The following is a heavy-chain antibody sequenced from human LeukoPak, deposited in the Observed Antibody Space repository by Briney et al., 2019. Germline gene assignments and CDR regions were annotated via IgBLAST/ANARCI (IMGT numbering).Heavy chain of an antibody. J-gene: IGHJ4*02. Sequence: QPRGSLTLSCAASGFTFSNYIMNWVRQAPGKGLEWVSYITSSSSIIYYADPVKGRFTISRDNAKNSLYLQMNSLRDEDTAVYYCVRSLPFDYWGQGDLVADSS. D-gene: IGHD1-26*01. V-gene: IGHV3-48*02. CDR1: GFTFSNYI. CDR2: ITSSSSII. CDR3: VRSLPFDY.